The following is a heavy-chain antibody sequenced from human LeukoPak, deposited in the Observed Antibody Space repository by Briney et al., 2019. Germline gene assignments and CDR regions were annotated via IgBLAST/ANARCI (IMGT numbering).Heavy chain of an antibody. CDR2: IYYSGTT. CDR1: GGLISISTYY. D-gene: IGHD5-24*01. Sequence: MPSETLSLTCTVSGGLISISTYYWGWIRQPPGKGLEWIGSIYYSGTTHYNPSLKSRVTIAVDTSKNQFSLKLSSVTAADTAVYYCARDSDGYQFGVGYYFDYWGQGTLVTVSS. CDR3: ARDSDGYQFGVGYYFDY. J-gene: IGHJ4*02. V-gene: IGHV4-39*07.